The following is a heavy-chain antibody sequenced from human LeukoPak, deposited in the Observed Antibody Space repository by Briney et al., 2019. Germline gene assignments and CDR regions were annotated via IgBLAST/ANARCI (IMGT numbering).Heavy chain of an antibody. D-gene: IGHD1-14*01. J-gene: IGHJ4*02. CDR2: ISAYNGNI. V-gene: IGHV1-18*01. CDR1: GYSFTSYD. CDR3: ARDFGQKYTNHKGPFDY. Sequence: GASVKVSCKASGYSFTSYDITWVRQAPGQGLEWMGWISAYNGNINFAQKLQGRVTVTTDTSTSTAYMELRSLRSDDTAFYYCARDFGQKYTNHKGPFDYWGQGTLVTVSS.